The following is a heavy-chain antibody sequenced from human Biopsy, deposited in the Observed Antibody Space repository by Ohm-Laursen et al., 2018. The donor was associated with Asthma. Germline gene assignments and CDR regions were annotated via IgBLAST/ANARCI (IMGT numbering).Heavy chain of an antibody. CDR1: GFTFSNVF. J-gene: IGHJ4*02. Sequence: SLRLSCTASGFTFSNVFIDRVRQAPGKGLEWVAVLSYNGNNKYYADFVRGRFTISRDNSENTLYLQMNSLRVEDTAVYYCARGDWYGSASNGYWGQGTLVTVSS. CDR3: ARGDWYGSASNGY. D-gene: IGHD6-6*01. V-gene: IGHV3-30*03. CDR2: LSYNGNNK.